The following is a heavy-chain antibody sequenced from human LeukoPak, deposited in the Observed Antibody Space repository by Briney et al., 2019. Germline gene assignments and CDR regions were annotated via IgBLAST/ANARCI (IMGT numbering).Heavy chain of an antibody. Sequence: GGSLRLSCAASGFTFSNYVMHWVRQAPGKGLECVAVISNDRSEKYYADSVKGRFTISRDNSRNTLYLQMISLRPEDTAVYYCAKDTSIGKYCTNGVCSPFDYWGQGTLVTVSS. CDR2: ISNDRSEK. CDR3: AKDTSIGKYCTNGVCSPFDY. D-gene: IGHD2-8*01. V-gene: IGHV3-30*04. CDR1: GFTFSNYV. J-gene: IGHJ4*02.